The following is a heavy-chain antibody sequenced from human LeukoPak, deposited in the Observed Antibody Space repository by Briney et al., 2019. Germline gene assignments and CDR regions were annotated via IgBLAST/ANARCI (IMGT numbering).Heavy chain of an antibody. V-gene: IGHV3-23*01. Sequence: GGSLRLSCATSGFTFSSYAMSWVRQAPGKGLEWVSAVSGGGGSTNYADSVKGRFTIPRDNSKNTLYLQMNSLRAEDTAVYYCANPGRYTSGWVFPPSFDYWGQGTPVTVSS. J-gene: IGHJ4*02. CDR1: GFTFSSYA. D-gene: IGHD6-19*01. CDR3: ANPGRYTSGWVFPPSFDY. CDR2: VSGGGGST.